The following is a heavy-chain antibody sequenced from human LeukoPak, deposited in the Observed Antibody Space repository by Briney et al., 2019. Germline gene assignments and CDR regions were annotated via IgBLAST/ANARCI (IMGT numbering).Heavy chain of an antibody. CDR2: INPNSGGT. J-gene: IGHJ4*02. D-gene: IGHD1-26*01. CDR1: GYTFTGYY. CDR3: ARDSGSYAYDY. V-gene: IGHV1-2*02. Sequence: ASVKVSCKASGYTFTGYYMYWVRKAPGQGLEWMGWINPNSGGTNYAQKFQGRVTMTRDTSISTAYMELSRLRSDDTAVYYCARDSGSYAYDYWGQGTLVTVSS.